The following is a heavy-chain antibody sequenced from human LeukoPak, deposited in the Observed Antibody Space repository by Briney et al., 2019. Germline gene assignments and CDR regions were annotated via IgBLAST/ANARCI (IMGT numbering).Heavy chain of an antibody. CDR2: IRYDGNNK. D-gene: IGHD3-22*01. V-gene: IGHV3-30*02. J-gene: IGHJ4*02. CDR1: GFTFSSYG. CDR3: AKVVTTYYYDTSGYSDY. Sequence: PGGSLRLSCAASGFTFSSYGMHSVRQAPDKGLEGVAFIRYDGNNKYYVDSVKGRFTISRDNSKNTLYLQMNSLRAEDTAVYYCAKVVTTYYYDTSGYSDYWGQGTLVTVSS.